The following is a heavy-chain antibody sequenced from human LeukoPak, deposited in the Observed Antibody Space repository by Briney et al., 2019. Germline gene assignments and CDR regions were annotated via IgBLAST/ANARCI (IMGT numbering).Heavy chain of an antibody. Sequence: PGGSLRLSCAASGFTFSSYAMSWVRQAPGKGLEWVSAISGSGGSTYYADSVKGRFTISRDNSKNTLYLQMNSLRAEDTALYYCVILTMTEDWFDPWGQGTLVTVSS. CDR3: VILTMTEDWFDP. CDR2: ISGSGGST. CDR1: GFTFSSYA. J-gene: IGHJ5*02. V-gene: IGHV3-23*01.